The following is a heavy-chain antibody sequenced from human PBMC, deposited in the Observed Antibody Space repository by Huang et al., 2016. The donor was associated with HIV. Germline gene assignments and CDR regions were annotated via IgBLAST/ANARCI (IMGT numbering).Heavy chain of an antibody. D-gene: IGHD2-8*01. V-gene: IGHV1-8*01. CDR3: ARGAVFAFFYYYYSYMDV. CDR1: GYTFTSYN. Sequence: QVHLVQSGAEVKKPGASVKVSCKASGYTFTSYNINWVRQATGQGLEWMGWMNPSSGNTGYAHKFQGRVTITRDTSIGTAYMELSSLRSDDTAVYYCARGAVFAFFYYYYSYMDVWGKGTTVTVSS. CDR2: MNPSSGNT. J-gene: IGHJ6*03.